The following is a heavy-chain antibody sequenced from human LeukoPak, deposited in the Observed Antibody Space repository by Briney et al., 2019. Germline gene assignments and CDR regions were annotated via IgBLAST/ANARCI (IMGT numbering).Heavy chain of an antibody. Sequence: SQTLSLTCTVSGGSISSGSYYWSWIRQPAGKGLEWIGRIYTSGSTNYNPSLKSRVTISVDTSKNQFSLKLSSVTAADTAVYYCARGRGYSYGTAAFDIWGQGTMVTVSS. CDR3: ARGRGYSYGTAAFDI. CDR1: GGSISSGSYY. CDR2: IYTSGST. V-gene: IGHV4-61*02. D-gene: IGHD5-18*01. J-gene: IGHJ3*02.